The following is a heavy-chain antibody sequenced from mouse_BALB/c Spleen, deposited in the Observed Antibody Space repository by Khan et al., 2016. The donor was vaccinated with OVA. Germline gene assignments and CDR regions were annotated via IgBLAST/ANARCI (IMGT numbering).Heavy chain of an antibody. D-gene: IGHD1-1*02. V-gene: IGHV1S81*02. CDR3: TRSGDGSLAY. Sequence: QVQLKQSGAELVKPGASVRLSCKASGYTFTSYYLYWVKQRPGHGLEWIGDINPSTGGTNFNEKFKSKATLTVDKSSSTAYMQLSSLTSEDSAVYYGTRSGDGSLAYWGQGTLVTVS. CDR2: INPSTGGT. J-gene: IGHJ3*01. CDR1: GYTFTSYY.